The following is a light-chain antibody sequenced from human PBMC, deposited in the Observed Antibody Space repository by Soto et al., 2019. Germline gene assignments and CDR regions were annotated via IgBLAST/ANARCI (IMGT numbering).Light chain of an antibody. CDR1: QTISTY. V-gene: IGKV1-39*01. CDR2: AAS. J-gene: IGKJ1*01. Sequence: DIQMTQSPSSLSASVGDRVTITCRASQTISTYLNWYQQKPGKAPKILIYAASSLQSGVPSRFSGSGSGTDFTLTISSLQPEDFTTYYCQQSYSTPPTFGQGTKADIK. CDR3: QQSYSTPPT.